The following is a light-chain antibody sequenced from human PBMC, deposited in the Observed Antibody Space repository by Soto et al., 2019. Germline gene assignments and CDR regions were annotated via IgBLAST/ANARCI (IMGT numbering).Light chain of an antibody. Sequence: QSALTQPASVSGSPGQSITISCTGTSSDVGSYNLVSWYQQHPGKAPKVMIYEVSKRPSGVPNRFSGSKSGNTASLTNSGLQAEDEADYYCCSYAGSSTYVFGPGTKVTVL. V-gene: IGLV2-23*02. CDR1: SSDVGSYNL. J-gene: IGLJ1*01. CDR3: CSYAGSSTYV. CDR2: EVS.